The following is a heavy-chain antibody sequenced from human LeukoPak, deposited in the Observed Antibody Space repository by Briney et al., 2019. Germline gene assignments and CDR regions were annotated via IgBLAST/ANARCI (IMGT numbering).Heavy chain of an antibody. Sequence: PGGSLRLSCAASGFTFDDYGMSWVRQGPGKGLEWVSGINWNGGSTGYADSVKGRFTISRDNAKNSLYLQMNSLRAEDTAVYYCARTRGYCSSTSCSYYYYYYMDVWGKGTTVTVSS. CDR3: ARTRGYCSSTSCSYYYYYYMDV. CDR1: GFTFDDYG. J-gene: IGHJ6*03. D-gene: IGHD2-2*03. CDR2: INWNGGST. V-gene: IGHV3-20*04.